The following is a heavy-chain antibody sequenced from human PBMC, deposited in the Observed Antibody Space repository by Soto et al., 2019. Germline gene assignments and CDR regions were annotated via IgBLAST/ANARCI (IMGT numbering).Heavy chain of an antibody. V-gene: IGHV1-2*04. CDR1: GYTFTGYY. D-gene: IGHD2-15*01. CDR2: INPNSGGT. CDR3: ARDDPSHLYCSGGSCYYYGMDV. Sequence: GAPVKVSCKASGYTFTGYYMHWVRQAPGQGLEWMGWINPNSGGTNYAQKFQGWVTMTRDTSISTAYMELSRLRSDDTAVYYCARDDPSHLYCSGGSCYYYGMDVWGQGTTVTVSS. J-gene: IGHJ6*02.